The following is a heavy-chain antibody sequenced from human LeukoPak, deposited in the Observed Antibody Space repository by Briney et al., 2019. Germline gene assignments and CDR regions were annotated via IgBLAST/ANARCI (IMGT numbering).Heavy chain of an antibody. CDR1: GYMFTSYG. D-gene: IGHD6-13*01. CDR3: ARVGRSSSSWTHNYNYGMDV. CDR2: INGNNGNT. Sequence: GASVKVPCKASGYMFTSYGVSWVRQAPGRGLEWMGWINGNNGNTIYAQKFQGRVTMTTDASTGTAYMELRSLGSDDTAVYYCARVGRSSSSWTHNYNYGMDVWGKGTTVIVSS. V-gene: IGHV1-18*04. J-gene: IGHJ6*04.